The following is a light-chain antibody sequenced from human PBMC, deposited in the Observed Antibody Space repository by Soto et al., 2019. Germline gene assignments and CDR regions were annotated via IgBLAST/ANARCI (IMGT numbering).Light chain of an antibody. CDR2: GAS. CDR1: QSVASRN. J-gene: IGKJ1*01. Sequence: EIVLTQSPGTLSLSPGERATLSCRASQSVASRNLAWYQQRPGQAPRLLIYGASSRATGIPDRFTGSGSGTDFILTISRLEPEDFAVYYCQQSGSAPTFGQGTKVDIK. CDR3: QQSGSAPT. V-gene: IGKV3-20*01.